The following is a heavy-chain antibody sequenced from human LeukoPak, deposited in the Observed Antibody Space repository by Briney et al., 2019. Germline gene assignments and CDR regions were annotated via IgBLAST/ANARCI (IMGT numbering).Heavy chain of an antibody. CDR1: GFTFSTYG. Sequence: PGGSLRLSCATSGFTFSTYGMHWVRQAPGKGLEWVAYIRYDGSNKYYADSVKGRFTISRDNSKNTVDLQMNSLRAEDTAVYYCAKGGGGSGSYFDYWGQGILVTVSS. V-gene: IGHV3-30*02. CDR3: AKGGGGSGSYFDY. D-gene: IGHD1-26*01. CDR2: IRYDGSNK. J-gene: IGHJ4*02.